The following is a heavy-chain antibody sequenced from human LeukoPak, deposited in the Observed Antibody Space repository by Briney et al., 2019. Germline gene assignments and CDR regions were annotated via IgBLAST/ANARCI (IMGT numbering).Heavy chain of an antibody. Sequence: GGSLRLSCAASGFTFSSYWMHWVRQAPGKGLVWVSRINTGGSSTTYADSVKGRFTISRDNAENTLYLQMTSLRAEDTAVYYCARDGSGNYVYNWFDPWGQGTLVTVSS. D-gene: IGHD3-10*01. J-gene: IGHJ5*02. CDR2: INTGGSST. CDR1: GFTFSSYW. V-gene: IGHV3-74*01. CDR3: ARDGSGNYVYNWFDP.